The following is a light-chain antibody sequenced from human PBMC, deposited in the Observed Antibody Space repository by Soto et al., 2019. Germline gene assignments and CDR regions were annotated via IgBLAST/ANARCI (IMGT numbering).Light chain of an antibody. CDR3: SSNAGDSYV. J-gene: IGLJ1*01. CDR2: DVS. V-gene: IGLV2-8*01. Sequence: QSVLTQPPSASGSPGQSVTISCTGTSSDIGGSNQVSWYQQHPGKAPKLMIYDVSKRPSGVPDRFSGSKSGNTASLTVSGLQAEDEADYYCSSNAGDSYVFGTVTQLTVL. CDR1: SSDIGGSNQ.